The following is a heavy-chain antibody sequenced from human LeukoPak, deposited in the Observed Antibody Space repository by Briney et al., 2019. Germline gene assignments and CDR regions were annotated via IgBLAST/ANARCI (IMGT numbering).Heavy chain of an antibody. CDR2: ISYDGSNK. V-gene: IGHV3-30*04. Sequence: GRSLRLSCAASGFTFSSYAMHWVRQAPGKGLEWVAVISYDGSNKKYGDSVKGRFTISRDNSKNTLYLRMNSLRAEDTAVYYCAREHHSSSWYYYYYYMDVWGKGTTVTVSS. CDR1: GFTFSSYA. J-gene: IGHJ6*03. D-gene: IGHD6-13*01. CDR3: AREHHSSSWYYYYYYMDV.